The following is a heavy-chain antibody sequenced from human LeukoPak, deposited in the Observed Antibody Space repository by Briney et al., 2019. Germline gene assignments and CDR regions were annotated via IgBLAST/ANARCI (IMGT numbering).Heavy chain of an antibody. CDR1: GYTFTSYG. J-gene: IGHJ4*02. CDR2: ISAYSGNT. CDR3: ARAAYGSGFDY. Sequence: ASVRVSCKASGYTFTSYGISWVRQAPGQGLEWMGWISAYSGNTIYAQKLQDRVTMTTDTSTSTAYMELRSLRSDDTAVYYCARAAYGSGFDYWGQGTLVTVSS. V-gene: IGHV1-18*01. D-gene: IGHD3-10*01.